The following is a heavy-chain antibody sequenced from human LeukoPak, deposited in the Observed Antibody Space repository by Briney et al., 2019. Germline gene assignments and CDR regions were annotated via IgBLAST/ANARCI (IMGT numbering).Heavy chain of an antibody. CDR1: GGSFSGYY. Sequence: SETLSLTCAVYGGSFSGYYWSWIRQPPGKGLEWIGEINHSGSTNYNPSLKSRVTISVDTSKNQFSLKLSSVTAADTAVYYCARRAATRSYGMDVWGQGTRSPSP. CDR3: ARRAATRSYGMDV. D-gene: IGHD6-25*01. V-gene: IGHV4-34*01. J-gene: IGHJ6*02. CDR2: INHSGST.